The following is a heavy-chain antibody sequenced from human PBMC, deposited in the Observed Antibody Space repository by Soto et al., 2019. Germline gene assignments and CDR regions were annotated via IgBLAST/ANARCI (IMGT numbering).Heavy chain of an antibody. CDR2: IYHSGST. D-gene: IGHD2-15*01. CDR3: ARGQVVAAQH. J-gene: IGHJ4*02. V-gene: IGHV4-30-2*01. Sequence: QLQLQESGSGLVKPSLTLSLTCAVSGGSISSGGYSWSWIRQPPGKGLEWIGYIYHSGSTYYNPSLKRRFTISVDRSKNQYSLKLSSVTAADTAVYYCARGQVVAAQHWGQGTLVTVSS. CDR1: GGSISSGGYS.